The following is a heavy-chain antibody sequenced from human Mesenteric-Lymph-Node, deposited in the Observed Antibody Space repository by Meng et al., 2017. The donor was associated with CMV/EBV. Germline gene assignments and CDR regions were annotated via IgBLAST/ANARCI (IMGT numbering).Heavy chain of an antibody. V-gene: IGHV3-9*01. Sequence: SLKISCATSGFIFHDYAMHWVRQAPGRGLEWVSSISWNGGDMGYADSVKGRFTISRDNAKNSLYLQMNSLRAEDTAVYYCAPGWPLVDVWGQGTTVTVSS. CDR3: APGWPLVDV. J-gene: IGHJ6*02. D-gene: IGHD6-19*01. CDR2: ISWNGGDM. CDR1: GFIFHDYA.